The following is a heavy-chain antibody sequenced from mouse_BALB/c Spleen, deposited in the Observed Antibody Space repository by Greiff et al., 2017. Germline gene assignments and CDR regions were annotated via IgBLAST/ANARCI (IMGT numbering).Heavy chain of an antibody. V-gene: IGHV5-17*02. CDR1: GFTFSSFG. CDR2: ISSGSSTI. Sequence: EVKLEESGGGLVQPGGSRKLSCAASGFTFSSFGMHWVRQAPEKGLEWVAYISSGSSTIYYADTVKGRFTISRDNPKNTLFLQMTSLRSEDTAMYYCARNGYFDYWGQGTTLTVSS. CDR3: ARNGYFDY. J-gene: IGHJ2*01.